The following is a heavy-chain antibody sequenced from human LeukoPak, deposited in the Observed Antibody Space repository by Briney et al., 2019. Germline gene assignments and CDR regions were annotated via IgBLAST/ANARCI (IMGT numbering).Heavy chain of an antibody. J-gene: IGHJ4*02. CDR1: GGSFSVCY. Sequence: PSETLSLTCAVYGGSFSVCYWSWIRQPPGKGLEWVGEINHSGSTNYNPSLKSRVTISVDTSKNQFSLKLSSVTAADRAVYYCARGVAGTTFLSDYWGQGTLVTVSS. V-gene: IGHV4-34*01. D-gene: IGHD1-7*01. CDR3: ARGVAGTTFLSDY. CDR2: INHSGST.